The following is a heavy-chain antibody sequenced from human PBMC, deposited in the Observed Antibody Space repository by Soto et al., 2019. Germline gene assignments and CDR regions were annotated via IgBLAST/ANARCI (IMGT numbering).Heavy chain of an antibody. CDR2: IYWDDDK. CDR1: GFSLSTNLVC. Sequence: GPSLGNPTQALTLTCTFSGFSLSTNLVCVVLIRQPPGKALEWLALIYWDDDKRYSPSLKSGMTINKDTSKNQVVLKMANMDAVDTYTYYCVHQVYGGVFPYYFDCWGQGTLVHVSS. V-gene: IGHV2-5*02. CDR3: VHQVYGGVFPYYFDC. J-gene: IGHJ4*02. D-gene: IGHD2-8*01.